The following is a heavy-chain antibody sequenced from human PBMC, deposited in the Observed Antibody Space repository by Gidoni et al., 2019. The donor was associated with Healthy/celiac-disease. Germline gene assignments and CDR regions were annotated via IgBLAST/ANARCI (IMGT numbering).Heavy chain of an antibody. J-gene: IGHJ4*02. CDR1: GGTFSSYA. CDR3: ARGVRDYYDSSGYYYFDY. D-gene: IGHD3-22*01. V-gene: IGHV1-69*04. CDR2: ILPILGIA. Sequence: QVQLVQSGAEVKKPGSSVKVSCKASGGTFSSYAISWVRQAPGQGLEWMGRILPILGIANYAQKFQGRVTITADKSTSTAYMELSSLRSEDTAVYYCARGVRDYYDSSGYYYFDYWGQGTLVTVSS.